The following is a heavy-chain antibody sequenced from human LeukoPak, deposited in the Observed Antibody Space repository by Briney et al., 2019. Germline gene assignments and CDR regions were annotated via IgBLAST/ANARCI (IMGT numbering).Heavy chain of an antibody. J-gene: IGHJ4*02. D-gene: IGHD6-19*01. CDR3: AKGYSSGWFQVYFDS. CDR1: GFTFSSYA. Sequence: GGSLRLSCAASGFTFSSYAMSWVRQAPGKGLEWVSAISGSGGSTYYADSVKGRFTISRDNSENTLYLQMNRLRAEDTAVYYCAKGYSSGWFQVYFDSWGQGTLVTVSS. CDR2: ISGSGGST. V-gene: IGHV3-23*01.